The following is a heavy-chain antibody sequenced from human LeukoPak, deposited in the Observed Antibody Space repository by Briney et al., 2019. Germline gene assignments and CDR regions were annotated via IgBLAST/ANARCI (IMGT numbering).Heavy chain of an antibody. J-gene: IGHJ6*02. CDR1: GYTFTSYD. CDR2: MNPNSGNT. D-gene: IGHD6-13*01. Sequence: ASVKVSCKASGYTFTSYDINWVRQATGQGLEWMGWMNPNSGNTGYAQKFQGRVTMTRNTSISTAYMELSSLRSEDTAVYYRARGSGIAAAGVYGMDVWGQGTTVTVSS. V-gene: IGHV1-8*01. CDR3: ARGSGIAAAGVYGMDV.